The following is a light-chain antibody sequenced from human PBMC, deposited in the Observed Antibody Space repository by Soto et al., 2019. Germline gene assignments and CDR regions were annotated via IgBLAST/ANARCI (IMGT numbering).Light chain of an antibody. Sequence: QSALTQPASVSGSPGQSITISCTGTSSDVGSYNLVSWYQQHPGKAPKLMIYEVNKRPSGVSNRFSGSESGNTASLTISGLQAEDEADYYCCSYAGSSTFGFGGGTKLTVL. CDR1: SSDVGSYNL. J-gene: IGLJ3*02. V-gene: IGLV2-23*02. CDR3: CSYAGSSTFG. CDR2: EVN.